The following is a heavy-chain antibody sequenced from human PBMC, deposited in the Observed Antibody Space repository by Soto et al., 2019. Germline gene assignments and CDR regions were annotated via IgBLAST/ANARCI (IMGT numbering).Heavy chain of an antibody. CDR1: GFTFSSYS. D-gene: IGHD4-4*01. V-gene: IGHV3-48*02. CDR3: AIIPPAYSNYALYYFDY. J-gene: IGHJ4*02. CDR2: ISSSSSTI. Sequence: EVQLVESGGGLVQPGGSLRLSCAASGFTFSSYSMNWVRQAPGKGLEWVSYISSSSSTIYYADSVKGRFTISRDNAKNSLYLQMNSLRDEDTAVYYCAIIPPAYSNYALYYFDYWGQGTLVTVSS.